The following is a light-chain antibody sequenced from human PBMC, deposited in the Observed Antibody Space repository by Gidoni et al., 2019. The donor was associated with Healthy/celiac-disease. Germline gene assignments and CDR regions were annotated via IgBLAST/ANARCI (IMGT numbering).Light chain of an antibody. CDR2: LGS. CDR3: MQSLQLRA. J-gene: IGKJ1*01. V-gene: IGKV2-28*01. Sequence: DIVMTQSPRSMPVTPGEPASISCRSSQSLLHSNGYNYLDWYLQKPGQSPQLLIYLGSNRASGVPDRFIGSGSGTDFTLKISRVEAEDVWVYYCMQSLQLRAFGQGTKVEIK. CDR1: QSLLHSNGYNY.